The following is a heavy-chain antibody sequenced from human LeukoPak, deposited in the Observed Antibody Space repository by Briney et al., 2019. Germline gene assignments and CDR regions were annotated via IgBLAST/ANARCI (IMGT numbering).Heavy chain of an antibody. CDR2: IYSGGST. D-gene: IGHD2-2*01. CDR1: GFTVSSNY. V-gene: IGHV3-66*02. CDR3: ARDQTVYFDY. Sequence: GGSLRLSCAAAGFTVSSNYMSWVRQAPGKGLEWGSVIYSGGSTYYADSVKGRFTISRDNSKNTLYLQMNSLRAEDTAVYYCARDQTVYFDYWGQGTLVTVSS. J-gene: IGHJ4*02.